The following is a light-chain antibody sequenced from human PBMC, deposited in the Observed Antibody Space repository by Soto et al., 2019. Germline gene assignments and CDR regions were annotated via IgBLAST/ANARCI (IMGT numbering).Light chain of an antibody. J-gene: IGKJ3*01. V-gene: IGKV3-11*01. Sequence: EIVLTQSPATLSLSPGERATLSCRASQSVSSYLAWYHQKPGQAPRLLIYDASSRATAIPARFSGSGSGTDFALTISSLEPEDFAVYYCQQRSNWPRGFTFGPGTKVDIK. CDR3: QQRSNWPRGFT. CDR1: QSVSSY. CDR2: DAS.